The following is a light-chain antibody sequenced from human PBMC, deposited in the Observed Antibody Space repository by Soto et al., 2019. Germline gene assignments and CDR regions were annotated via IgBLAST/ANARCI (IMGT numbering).Light chain of an antibody. CDR1: RSVDTDY. CDR2: GAS. V-gene: IGKV3-20*01. CDR3: QQYGSSPIFS. Sequence: EIVLTQSPGSLSLSPGERATLSCRASRSVDTDYLAWYQQKPGQAPRLLIHGASNRATGIPDRFSGSGSATDFTLTISRLEPEDFAVYYCQQYGSSPIFSCGPGTKV. J-gene: IGKJ3*01.